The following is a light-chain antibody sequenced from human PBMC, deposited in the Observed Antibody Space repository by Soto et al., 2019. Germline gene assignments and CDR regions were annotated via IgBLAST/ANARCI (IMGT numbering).Light chain of an antibody. CDR3: GSYISRSWV. V-gene: IGLV2-14*01. Sequence: QSALTQPASVSGSPGQSITISCTGTSSDVGNSNHVSWYQQHPGKAPKLMIYEVTNRPSGVSNRFSGSKSGNTASLIISGLQAEDEADYYCGSYISRSWVFGGGTKVTVL. CDR2: EVT. CDR1: SSDVGNSNH. J-gene: IGLJ3*02.